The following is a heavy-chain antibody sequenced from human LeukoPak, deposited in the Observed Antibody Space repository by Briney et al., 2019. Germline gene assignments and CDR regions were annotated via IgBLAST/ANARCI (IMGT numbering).Heavy chain of an antibody. CDR1: GGSFSGYY. CDR2: INHSGST. Sequence: PSETLSLTCAVYGGSFSGYYWSWIRQPPGKGLEWIGEINHSGSTDYNPSLKSRVTMSVDTSNNQFSLQLSSVTAADTAVYYCARGSSSGWVGDAFDIWGQGTMVTVSS. V-gene: IGHV4-34*01. D-gene: IGHD6-19*01. J-gene: IGHJ3*02. CDR3: ARGSSSGWVGDAFDI.